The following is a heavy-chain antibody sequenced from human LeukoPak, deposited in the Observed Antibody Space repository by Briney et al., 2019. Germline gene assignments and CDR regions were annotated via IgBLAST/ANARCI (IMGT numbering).Heavy chain of an antibody. CDR1: GGSISSGGYY. J-gene: IGHJ6*03. Sequence: SKTLSLTCTVSGGSISSGGYYWSWIRQHPGKGLEWIGYIYYSGSTYYNPSLKSRVTISVDTSKNQFSLKLSSVTAADTAVYYCARASATNLAYHYYYYMDVWGKGTTVTVSS. D-gene: IGHD1-26*01. V-gene: IGHV4-31*03. CDR3: ARASATNLAYHYYYYMDV. CDR2: IYYSGST.